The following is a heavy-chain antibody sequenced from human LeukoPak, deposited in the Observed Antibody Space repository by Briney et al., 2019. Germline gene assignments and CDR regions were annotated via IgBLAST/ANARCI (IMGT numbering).Heavy chain of an antibody. CDR3: ARGLVEQLGSFYMDV. J-gene: IGHJ6*03. V-gene: IGHV1-69*13. CDR2: IIPTFGTA. Sequence: ASVKVSCKASGGTFSSYAISWVRQAPGQGLEWMGGIIPTFGTANYAQKFQGRVTITADESTSTAYMELSSLRSEDTAVYYCARGLVEQLGSFYMDVWGKGTTVTISS. CDR1: GGTFSSYA. D-gene: IGHD6-13*01.